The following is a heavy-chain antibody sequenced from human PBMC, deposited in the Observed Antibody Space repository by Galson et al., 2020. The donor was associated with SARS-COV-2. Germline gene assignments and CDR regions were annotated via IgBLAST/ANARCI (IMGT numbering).Heavy chain of an antibody. V-gene: IGHV2-5*02. CDR2: IYWDDDK. J-gene: IGHJ2*01. CDR1: GFSLSTSGVG. D-gene: IGHD1-1*01. CDR3: AHRRRDAYNSRLNWYFDL. Sequence: SGPTLVKPTQTLTLTCTFSGFSLSTSGVGVGWIRQPPGKALECLALIYWDDDKRYSPSLKSRLTITRDTSKNQVVLTMANMDPVDTATYYCAHRRRDAYNSRLNWYFDLWGRGTLVTVSS.